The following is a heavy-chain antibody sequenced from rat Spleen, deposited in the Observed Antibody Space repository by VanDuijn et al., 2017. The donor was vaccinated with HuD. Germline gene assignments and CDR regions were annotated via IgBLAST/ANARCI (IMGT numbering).Heavy chain of an antibody. CDR1: GYSITSNY. D-gene: IGHD1-2*01. J-gene: IGHJ1*01. CDR2: ISYSGNT. CDR3: AKYSSSIYAYYWYFDL. V-gene: IGHV3-1*01. Sequence: EVQLQESGPGLVKPSQSLSLTCSVTGYSITSNYWGWIRKFPGNKMEWMGYISYSGNTNYNPSLKSRISITRGPSKNQFFLQLNSVTTEDTATYYCAKYSSSIYAYYWYFDLWGPGTMVTVSS.